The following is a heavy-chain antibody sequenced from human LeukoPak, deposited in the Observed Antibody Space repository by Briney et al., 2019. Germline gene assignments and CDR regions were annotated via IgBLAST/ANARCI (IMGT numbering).Heavy chain of an antibody. D-gene: IGHD3-10*01. Sequence: ASVKVSCKASGYTFTGYYMHWVRQAPGQGPEWMGWINPNSGGTNYAQKFQGRVTMTRDTSISTAYMELSRLRSDDTAVYYCARAVLLWFGESRGNWFDPWGQGTLVTVSS. J-gene: IGHJ5*02. CDR1: GYTFTGYY. V-gene: IGHV1-2*02. CDR3: ARAVLLWFGESRGNWFDP. CDR2: INPNSGGT.